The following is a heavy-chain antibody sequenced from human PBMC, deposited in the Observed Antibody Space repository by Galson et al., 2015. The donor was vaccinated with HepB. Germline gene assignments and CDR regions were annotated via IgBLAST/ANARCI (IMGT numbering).Heavy chain of an antibody. D-gene: IGHD3-16*01. CDR1: GFSLSTSGVG. CDR2: IYWDDDK. Sequence: ALVKPTQTLTLTCTFSGFSLSTSGVGVGWIRQPPGKALEWLALIYWDDDKRYSPSLKSRLTITKDTSKNQVVLTMTNMDPVDTVTYYCAHRRGGFDYWGQGTLVTVSS. CDR3: AHRRGGFDY. J-gene: IGHJ4*02. V-gene: IGHV2-5*02.